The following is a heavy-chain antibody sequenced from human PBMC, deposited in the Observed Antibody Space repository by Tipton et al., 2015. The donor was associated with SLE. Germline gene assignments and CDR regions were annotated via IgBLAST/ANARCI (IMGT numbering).Heavy chain of an antibody. V-gene: IGHV4-59*12. CDR3: ARGSGAYMDV. CDR2: IYYSGST. J-gene: IGHJ6*03. D-gene: IGHD1-26*01. CDR1: GFTFSSYA. Sequence: LRLSCAASGFTFSSYAMSWVRQPPGKGLEWIGYIYYSGSTYYNPSLKSRVTISVDTSKNQFSLKLSSVTAADTAVYYCARGSGAYMDVWGKGTTVTVSS.